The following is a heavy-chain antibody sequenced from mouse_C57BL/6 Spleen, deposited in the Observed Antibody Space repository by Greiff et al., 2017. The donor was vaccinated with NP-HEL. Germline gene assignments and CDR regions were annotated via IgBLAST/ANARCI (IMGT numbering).Heavy chain of an antibody. Sequence: QVQLQQPGAELVKPGASVKLSCKASGYTFTSYWMQWVKQRPGQGLEWIGEIDPSDSYTNYNQKFKGKATLTVDTSSSTAYMQLSSLTSEDSAVYYCAPAQAYYAMDYWGQGTSVTVSS. V-gene: IGHV1-50*01. CDR2: IDPSDSYT. CDR1: GYTFTSYW. D-gene: IGHD3-2*02. CDR3: APAQAYYAMDY. J-gene: IGHJ4*01.